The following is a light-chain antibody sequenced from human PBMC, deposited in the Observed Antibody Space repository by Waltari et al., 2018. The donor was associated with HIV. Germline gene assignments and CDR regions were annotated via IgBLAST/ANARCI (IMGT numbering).Light chain of an antibody. CDR2: KAS. Sequence: DIQMTQSPSTLSASVGDRVTITCRASQGISSWLAWYQQKPGKAPKLLIYKASSLEIGVPSRFSGRGSGTEFTLTISSLQPDDCATYYCQHYNTYPWTFGQGTKVEIK. CDR1: QGISSW. CDR3: QHYNTYPWT. V-gene: IGKV1-5*03. J-gene: IGKJ1*01.